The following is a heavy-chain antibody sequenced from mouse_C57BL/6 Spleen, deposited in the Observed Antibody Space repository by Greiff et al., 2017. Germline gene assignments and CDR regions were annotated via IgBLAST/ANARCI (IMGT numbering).Heavy chain of an antibody. Sequence: QVQLQQPGAELVKPGASVTLSCKASGYTFTSYWMHWVKQRPGQGLEWIGMIHPNSGSTNYNEKFKSKATLTVDKSSSTAYMQLSSLTSEDSAVYYCARSRDYSLAYWGQGTLVTVSA. V-gene: IGHV1-64*01. CDR1: GYTFTSYW. CDR3: ARSRDYSLAY. J-gene: IGHJ3*01. CDR2: IHPNSGST. D-gene: IGHD1-1*01.